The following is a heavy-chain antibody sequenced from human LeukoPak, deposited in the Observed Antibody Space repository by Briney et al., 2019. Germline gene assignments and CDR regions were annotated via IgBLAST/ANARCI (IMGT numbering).Heavy chain of an antibody. V-gene: IGHV4-59*01. CDR1: GGSISSYY. J-gene: IGHJ6*02. Sequence: PSETLSLTCTVSGGSISSYYWSWIRQPPGKGLEWIGYIYYSGSTNYNPSLKSRVTISVDTSKNQFSLKLSSVTAADTAVYYCARGSRTISSSWYAVDYYYGMDVWGQGTTVTVSS. D-gene: IGHD6-13*01. CDR2: IYYSGST. CDR3: ARGSRTISSSWYAVDYYYGMDV.